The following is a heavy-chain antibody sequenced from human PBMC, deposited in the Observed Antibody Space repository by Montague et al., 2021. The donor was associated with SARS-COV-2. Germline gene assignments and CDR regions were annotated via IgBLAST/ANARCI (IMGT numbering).Heavy chain of an antibody. D-gene: IGHD3-16*01. CDR1: GVSVSSNNYY. CDR3: AREVVGVKTNWLDT. J-gene: IGHJ5*02. CDR2: IYFNGXT. V-gene: IGHV4-61*03. Sequence: SETLSLTCSVSGVSVSSNNYYWTWIRRPPGKGLEWIGHIYFNGXTXLXXXXEGRVTTSIDTSKNHFSLRLTSVTPADTAVYYCAREVVGVKTNWLDTWGQGTLVTVSS.